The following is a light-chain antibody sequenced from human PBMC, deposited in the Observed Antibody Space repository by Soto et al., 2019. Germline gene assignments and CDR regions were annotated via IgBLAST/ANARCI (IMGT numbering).Light chain of an antibody. J-gene: IGKJ3*01. V-gene: IGKV3-15*01. Sequence: EIVMTQSPATLSVSPGERATLSCRASQSVSSNLAWYQQKPGQAPRLLIYDASTRATGIPARFSGSGSGTEFNLTINILQSEDFEVYYCQQYNNWPPRGITFGPGTKVDIK. CDR1: QSVSSN. CDR2: DAS. CDR3: QQYNNWPPRGIT.